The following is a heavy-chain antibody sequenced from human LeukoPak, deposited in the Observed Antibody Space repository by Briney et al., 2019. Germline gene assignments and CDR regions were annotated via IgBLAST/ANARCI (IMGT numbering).Heavy chain of an antibody. D-gene: IGHD2-2*01. V-gene: IGHV1-18*01. CDR3: ARGQRIQLLFRYYYYYMDV. J-gene: IGHJ6*03. CDR1: GYTFNRYG. CDR2: ISGSNGNT. Sequence: ASVKVSCKASGYTFNRYGISWVRQAPGQGLEWIGWISGSNGNTNYAQRFQGRVTMTTDSSTSAAYMELSSLRSEDTAVYYCARGQRIQLLFRYYYYYMDVWGKGTTVTVSS.